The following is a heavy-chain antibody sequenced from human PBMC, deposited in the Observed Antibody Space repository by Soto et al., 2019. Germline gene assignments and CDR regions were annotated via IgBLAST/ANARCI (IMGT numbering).Heavy chain of an antibody. CDR3: AKALSMVRRVPDAFDY. CDR2: ISGSGGST. Sequence: RSMTISRAASGFTFSIYAMALVRQNPGKGLGWVSAISGSGGSTYYAHSVKGRFTISRDNPKNTLYLQMNSLRAEDTAVNYSAKALSMVRRVPDAFDYWGQGTLVSVSS. V-gene: IGHV3-23*01. CDR1: GFTFSIYA. D-gene: IGHD3-10*01. J-gene: IGHJ4*02.